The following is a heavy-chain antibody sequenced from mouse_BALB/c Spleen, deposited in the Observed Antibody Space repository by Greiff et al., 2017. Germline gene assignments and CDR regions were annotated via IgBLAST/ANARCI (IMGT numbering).Heavy chain of an antibody. CDR3: ARDYDGYYSWFAY. CDR1: GFTFSSYG. J-gene: IGHJ3*01. Sequence: EVQGVESGGGLVQPGGSLKLSCAASGFTFSSYGMSWVRQTPDKRLELVATINSNGGSTYYPDSVKGRFTISRDNAKNTLYLQMSSLKSEDTAMYYCARDYDGYYSWFAYWGQGTLVTVSA. V-gene: IGHV5-6-3*01. D-gene: IGHD2-3*01. CDR2: INSNGGST.